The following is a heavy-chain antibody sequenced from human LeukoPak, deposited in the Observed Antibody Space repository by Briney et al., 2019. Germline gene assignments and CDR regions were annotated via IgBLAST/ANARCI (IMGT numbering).Heavy chain of an antibody. J-gene: IGHJ4*02. CDR3: ATADPFTYYYDSSGYRY. V-gene: IGHV1-24*01. CDR1: GYTFTSYD. Sequence: ASVKVSCKASGYTFTSYDINWVRQAPGEGLEWMGGFDPEDGETIYAQKFQGRVTMTEDTSTDTAYMELSSLRSEDTAVYYCATADPFTYYYDSSGYRYWGQGTLVTVSS. D-gene: IGHD3-22*01. CDR2: FDPEDGET.